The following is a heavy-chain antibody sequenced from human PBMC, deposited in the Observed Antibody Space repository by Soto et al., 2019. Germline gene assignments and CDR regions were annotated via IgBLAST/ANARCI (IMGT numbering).Heavy chain of an antibody. CDR2: IIPIFGTA. D-gene: IGHD3-10*01. Sequence: QVQLVQSEAEVKKPGSSVKVSCKASGGTFSSYAISWVRQAPGQGLEWMGGIIPIFGTANYAQKFQGRVTITADETTSAANMELSSLRSEDTAVYYCTLSGNGHYYYGMDVWGQGTTVTVSS. V-gene: IGHV1-69*01. CDR1: GGTFSSYA. CDR3: TLSGNGHYYYGMDV. J-gene: IGHJ6*02.